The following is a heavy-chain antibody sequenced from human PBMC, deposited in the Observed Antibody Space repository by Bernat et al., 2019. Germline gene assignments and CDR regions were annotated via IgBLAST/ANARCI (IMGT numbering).Heavy chain of an antibody. CDR1: GFTFSSYA. V-gene: IGHV3-30-3*01. CDR2: ISYDGSNK. J-gene: IGHJ4*02. CDR3: ARAVIKMATIQRGYFDY. Sequence: QVQLVESGGGVVQPGRSLRLSCAASGFTFSSYAMHWVRQAPGKGLEWVAVISYDGSNKYYADSVKGRFTISRDNSKNTLYLQMNSLRAEDTAVYCCARAVIKMATIQRGYFDYWGQGTLVTVSS. D-gene: IGHD5-24*01.